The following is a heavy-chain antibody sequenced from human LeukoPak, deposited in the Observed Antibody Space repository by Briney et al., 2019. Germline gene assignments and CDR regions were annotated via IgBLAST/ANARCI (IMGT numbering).Heavy chain of an antibody. CDR2: ISGSGGST. Sequence: GGSLRLSCAASGFTFSSYAMSWVRQAPGKGLEWVSAISGSGGSTYYADSVKGRFTISRDNSKNTLYLQMNSLRAEDTAVYYWAKDIVVVPAAIYSSSWYDYWGQGTLVTVSS. V-gene: IGHV3-23*01. J-gene: IGHJ4*02. CDR1: GFTFSSYA. D-gene: IGHD2-2*01. CDR3: AKDIVVVPAAIYSSSWYDY.